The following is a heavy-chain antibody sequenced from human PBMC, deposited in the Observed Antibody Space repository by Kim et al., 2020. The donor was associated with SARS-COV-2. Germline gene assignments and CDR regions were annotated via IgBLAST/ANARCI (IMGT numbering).Heavy chain of an antibody. J-gene: IGHJ5*02. Sequence: SQTLSLTCAISGDSVSSNSAAWNWIRQSPSRGLEWLGRTYYRSKWYNDYAVSVKSRITINPDTSKNQFSLQLNSVTPEDTAVYYCARTIVGSSSWYYFGWFDPWGQGTLVTVSS. V-gene: IGHV6-1*01. D-gene: IGHD6-13*01. CDR2: TYYRSKWYN. CDR3: ARTIVGSSSWYYFGWFDP. CDR1: GDSVSSNSAA.